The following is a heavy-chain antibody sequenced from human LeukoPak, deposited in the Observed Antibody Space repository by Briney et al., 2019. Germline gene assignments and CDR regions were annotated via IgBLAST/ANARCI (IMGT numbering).Heavy chain of an antibody. D-gene: IGHD3-16*01. Sequence: PGESLRLSCAASGFTFSSYWMNWVRQAPGKGLEWVANMKPDGSEKNYVDSVKGRFTISRDNAKNTLYLQMNSLRAEDTAVYYCVRVDGGYWGQGTLVTVSS. CDR2: MKPDGSEK. CDR1: GFTFSSYW. CDR3: VRVDGGY. J-gene: IGHJ4*02. V-gene: IGHV3-7*01.